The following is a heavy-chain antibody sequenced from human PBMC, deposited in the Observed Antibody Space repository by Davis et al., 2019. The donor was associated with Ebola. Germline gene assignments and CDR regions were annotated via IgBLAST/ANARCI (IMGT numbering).Heavy chain of an antibody. V-gene: IGHV4-34*01. CDR2: INHSGST. Sequence: SETLSLTCAVYGGSFSGYYWSWIRQPPGKGLEWIGEINHSGSTNYNPSLKSRVTISVDTSKNQFSLKLSSVTAADTAVYYCASKRYYYDSSGYYYLDAFDIWGQGTMVTVSS. J-gene: IGHJ3*02. D-gene: IGHD3-22*01. CDR1: GGSFSGYY. CDR3: ASKRYYYDSSGYYYLDAFDI.